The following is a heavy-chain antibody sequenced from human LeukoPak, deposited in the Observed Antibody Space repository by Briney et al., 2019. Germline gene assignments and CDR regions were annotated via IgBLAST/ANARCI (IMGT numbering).Heavy chain of an antibody. CDR3: ARNNNDY. V-gene: IGHV4-39*01. J-gene: IGHJ4*02. CDR2: IYYSGST. CDR1: GGSISSSSYY. D-gene: IGHD1/OR15-1a*01. Sequence: SETLSLTCTVSGGSISSSSYYWGWIRQPPGKGLEWIGSIYYSGSTYYNPSLKSRVTISVDTSKNQFSLKLSSVTAADTAVYYCARNNNDYWGQGTLVTVSS.